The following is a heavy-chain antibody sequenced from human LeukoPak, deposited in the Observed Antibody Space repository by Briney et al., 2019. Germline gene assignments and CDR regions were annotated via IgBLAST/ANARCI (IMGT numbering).Heavy chain of an antibody. CDR1: GFTFSNFW. CDR2: IHPEGNEK. J-gene: IGHJ4*02. V-gene: IGHV3-7*04. D-gene: IGHD1-1*01. CDR3: ARGDDFSGDH. Sequence: GGSLGLSCAVSGFTFSNFWMSWVRQAPGRGLEWVANIHPEGNEKYHVESVKGRFTIARDNAKNLLFLQMNGLRVEDTAVYYCARGDDFSGDHWGQGTLVTVSS.